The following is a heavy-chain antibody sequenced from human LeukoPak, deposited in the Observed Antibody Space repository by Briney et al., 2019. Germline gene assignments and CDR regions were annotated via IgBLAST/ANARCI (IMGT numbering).Heavy chain of an antibody. CDR1: GYTFTSYA. J-gene: IGHJ4*02. CDR3: ARGSSSWYWFFDY. Sequence: ASVKVSCKASGYTFTSYAMHWVRQAPGQRLEWMGWINAGNGNTKYSQEFQGRVTIIRDTFASTAYMELSSLRSEDMAVYYCARGSSSWYWFFDYWGQGTLVTVSS. CDR2: INAGNGNT. V-gene: IGHV1-3*03. D-gene: IGHD6-13*01.